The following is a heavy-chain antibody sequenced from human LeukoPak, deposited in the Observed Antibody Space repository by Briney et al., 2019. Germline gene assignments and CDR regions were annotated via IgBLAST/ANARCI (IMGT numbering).Heavy chain of an antibody. V-gene: IGHV4-34*01. D-gene: IGHD3-10*01. CDR2: INHSGST. CDR1: GGSFSGYY. J-gene: IGHJ4*02. CDR3: ASLHQVRGLTVFDY. Sequence: KPSETLSLTCAVYGGSFSGYYWSWIRQPPGKGLEWIGEINHSGSTSYNPSLKSRVTISVDTSKNQFSLKLSSVTAADTAVYYCASLHQVRGLTVFDYWGQATLVTVSS.